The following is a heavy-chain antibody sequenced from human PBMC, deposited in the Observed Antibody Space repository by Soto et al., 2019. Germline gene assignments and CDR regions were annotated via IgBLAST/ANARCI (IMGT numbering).Heavy chain of an antibody. CDR2: ISDSGATT. CDR3: AKEDTSSGSLDY. CDR1: GFTFSSYA. Sequence: GGSLRLSCGASGFTFSSYAMSWVRQAPGKGLEWVSGISDSGATTYYADSVRGRFTISRDNSKNTLYLQMKSLRAEDSASYYCAKEDTSSGSLDYWGQGALVTVSS. J-gene: IGHJ4*02. V-gene: IGHV3-23*01. D-gene: IGHD6-19*01.